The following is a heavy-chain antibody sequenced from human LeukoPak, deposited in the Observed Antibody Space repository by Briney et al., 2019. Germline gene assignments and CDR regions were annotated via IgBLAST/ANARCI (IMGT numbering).Heavy chain of an antibody. J-gene: IGHJ5*02. CDR1: GFTFSSYS. CDR3: ARDSGYSGYDQNWFDP. Sequence: GGSLRLSCAASGFTFSSYSMNWVRQAPGKGLEWVPSISSSSSYIYYADSVKGRFTISRDNAKNSLYLQMNSLRAEDTAVYYCARDSGYSGYDQNWFDPWGRGTLVTVSS. CDR2: ISSSSSYI. V-gene: IGHV3-21*01. D-gene: IGHD5-12*01.